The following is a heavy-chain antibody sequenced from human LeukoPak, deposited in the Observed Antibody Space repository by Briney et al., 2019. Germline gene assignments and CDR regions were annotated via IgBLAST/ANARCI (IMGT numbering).Heavy chain of an antibody. CDR2: IYSGGST. V-gene: IGHV3-53*01. D-gene: IGHD4-17*01. J-gene: IGHJ3*02. CDR3: ASDYGDYHDAFDI. CDR1: GFTVSSNY. Sequence: TGGSLRLSCAASGFTVSSNYMSWVRQAPGKGLEWVSVIYSGGSTYYADSVKGRFTISRDNSKNTLYLQMNSQRAEDTAVYYCASDYGDYHDAFDIWGQGTMVTVSS.